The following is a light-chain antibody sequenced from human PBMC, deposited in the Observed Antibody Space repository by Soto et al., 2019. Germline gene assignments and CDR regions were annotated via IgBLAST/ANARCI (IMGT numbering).Light chain of an antibody. J-gene: IGKJ1*01. CDR2: GAS. Sequence: EIVMTQSPATLSVSPGERATLSCRASQSVNTNLAWYQQKPGQAPRLLIYGASTRATGIPARFSGSGSGTEFTLTISSLQSEDFAVYYCQQYDYWPETFGQVTKVEIK. V-gene: IGKV3-15*01. CDR3: QQYDYWPET. CDR1: QSVNTN.